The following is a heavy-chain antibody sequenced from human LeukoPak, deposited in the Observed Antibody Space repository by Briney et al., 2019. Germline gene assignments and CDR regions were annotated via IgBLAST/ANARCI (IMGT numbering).Heavy chain of an antibody. V-gene: IGHV3-7*01. J-gene: IGHJ4*02. Sequence: GGSLRLSCVASGFTFSSSWMAWVRQAPGKGLQWVANINHDGSVKNYVGSVKGRFAISRDNAQNSFYLQMNSLETDNTAVYYCAKDSYSKGDYWGQGTLVTVSS. CDR1: GFTFSSSW. CDR3: AKDSYSKGDY. D-gene: IGHD4-11*01. CDR2: INHDGSVK.